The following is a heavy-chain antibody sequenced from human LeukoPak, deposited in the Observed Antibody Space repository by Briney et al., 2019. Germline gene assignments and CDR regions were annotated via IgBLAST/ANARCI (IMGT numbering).Heavy chain of an antibody. Sequence: SETLSLTCAVYGGSFSGYYWSWIRQPPGKGLEWIGEINHSGSTNYNPSLKSRVTISVDTSKNQFSLKLSSVTAADTAVYYCARHGFWSGYFDYWGQGTLVTVSS. D-gene: IGHD3-3*01. V-gene: IGHV4-34*01. CDR3: ARHGFWSGYFDY. CDR2: INHSGST. J-gene: IGHJ4*02. CDR1: GGSFSGYY.